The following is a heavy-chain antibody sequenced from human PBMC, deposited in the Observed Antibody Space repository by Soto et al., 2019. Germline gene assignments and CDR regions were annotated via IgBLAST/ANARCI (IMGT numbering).Heavy chain of an antibody. CDR2: ISASGSET. V-gene: IGHV3-23*01. CDR1: GFTFNNFA. Sequence: EVQLLESGGGLVQPGGSLRLSCAASGFTFNNFAMSWVRQAPGKGLEWVSTISASGSETYYPDSVKGRFTISRDNSKNTLYLQINSLGADDTAVYYCAKDPPTTGTTFDYWGQGTLVSVSS. CDR3: AKDPPTTGTTFDY. D-gene: IGHD1-1*01. J-gene: IGHJ4*02.